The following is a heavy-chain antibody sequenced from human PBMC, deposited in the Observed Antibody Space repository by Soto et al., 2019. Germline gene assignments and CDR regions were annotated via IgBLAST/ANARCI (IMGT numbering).Heavy chain of an antibody. V-gene: IGHV3-23*01. J-gene: IGHJ6*02. Sequence: EVQLLESGGGLVQPGGSLRLSCAASGFTFGNYAMTWVRQAPGKGLEWVSAISGSGEKTYDADSVKGRFTISGDNSKNTLYLQMNSLRAEDTAVFYCAKGYTTVIYYGMDVWGQGTTVTVSS. CDR3: AKGYTTVIYYGMDV. D-gene: IGHD4-4*01. CDR2: ISGSGEKT. CDR1: GFTFGNYA.